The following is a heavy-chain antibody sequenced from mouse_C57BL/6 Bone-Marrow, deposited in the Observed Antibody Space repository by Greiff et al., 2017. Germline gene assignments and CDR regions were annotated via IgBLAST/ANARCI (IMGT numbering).Heavy chain of an antibody. V-gene: IGHV2-2*01. J-gene: IGHJ1*03. CDR1: GFSLTSYG. D-gene: IGHD1-2*01. CDR3: ARVLLRPRPYVDV. Sequence: VKLQQSGPGLVQPSQSLSITCTVSGFSLTSYGVHWVRQSPGKGLEWLGVIWSGGSTAYNAAFISRLSISKDNSKSQVFFKMSSLQADDTAIYYCARVLLRPRPYVDVWGTGTTVTVSS. CDR2: IWSGGST.